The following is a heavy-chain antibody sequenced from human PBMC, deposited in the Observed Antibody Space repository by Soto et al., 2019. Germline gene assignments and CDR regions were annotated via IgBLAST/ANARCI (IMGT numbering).Heavy chain of an antibody. CDR1: GFTFSDYY. CDR3: ARAYDSSGYYPSDP. D-gene: IGHD3-22*01. V-gene: IGHV3-11*01. CDR2: ISSSGSTI. Sequence: TGGSLRLSCAASGFTFSDYYMSWIRQAPGKGLEWVSYISSSGSTIYYADSVKGRFTISRDNAKNSLYLQMNSLRAEDTAVYYCARAYDSSGYYPSDPWGQGTLVTVSS. J-gene: IGHJ5*02.